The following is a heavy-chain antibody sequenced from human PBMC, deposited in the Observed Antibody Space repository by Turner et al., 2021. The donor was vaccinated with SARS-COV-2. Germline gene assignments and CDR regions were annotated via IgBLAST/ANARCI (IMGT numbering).Heavy chain of an antibody. CDR1: GGSISSYY. D-gene: IGHD3-16*01. J-gene: IGHJ4*02. CDR3: ARDPGEESFDY. CDR2: IYYSGST. V-gene: IGHV4-59*01. Sequence: QVQLQESGPGLVKPSETLSLTCTVSGGSISSYYWSWIRQPPGKGLEWIGYIYYSGSTNYNPSLKSRVTISVDTSKNQFSLKLSSVTAADTAVYYCARDPGEESFDYWGQGTLVTVSS.